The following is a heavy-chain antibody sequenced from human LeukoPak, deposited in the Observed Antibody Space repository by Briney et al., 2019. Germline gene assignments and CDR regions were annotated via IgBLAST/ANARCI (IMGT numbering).Heavy chain of an antibody. CDR1: GGSISSSSAY. Sequence: SETLSLTCTVSGGSISSSSAYWGWIRQPPGKGLEWIGSIYYSKNTYYNPSLKSRVTISADTSENQFSLTLGSVSATDTAVYYCVSPRGFSYGYFDYWGQGTLVTVSS. J-gene: IGHJ4*02. CDR3: VSPRGFSYGYFDY. CDR2: IYYSKNT. D-gene: IGHD5-18*01. V-gene: IGHV4-39*01.